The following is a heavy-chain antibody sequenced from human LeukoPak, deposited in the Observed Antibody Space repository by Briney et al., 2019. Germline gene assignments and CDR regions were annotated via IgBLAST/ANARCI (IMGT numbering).Heavy chain of an antibody. CDR2: VSGSGGNT. Sequence: PGRSLRLSCAASGFTFNTYAMSWVRQAPGKGLELVSGVSGSGGNTYYADSVKGRFTISRDNSKNTLYLEMNSLRAEDTAVYFCAGDRCGDICFYGLDVWGQGTTVSVSS. V-gene: IGHV3-23*01. J-gene: IGHJ6*02. CDR3: AGDRCGDICFYGLDV. D-gene: IGHD2-21*01. CDR1: GFTFNTYA.